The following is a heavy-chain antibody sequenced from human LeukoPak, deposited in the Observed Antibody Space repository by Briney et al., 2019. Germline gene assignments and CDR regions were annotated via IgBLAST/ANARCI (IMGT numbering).Heavy chain of an antibody. CDR3: ARSIAADFDY. J-gene: IGHJ4*02. Sequence: SETLSLTCTVSGGSISSYYWSWIRQPPGKGLEWIGYIYYSGSTNYNPSLKSRVTISVDTSKNQFSLKLSSVTAAGTAVYYCARSIAADFDYWAREPWSPSLQ. D-gene: IGHD6-25*01. V-gene: IGHV4-59*01. CDR2: IYYSGST. CDR1: GGSISSYY.